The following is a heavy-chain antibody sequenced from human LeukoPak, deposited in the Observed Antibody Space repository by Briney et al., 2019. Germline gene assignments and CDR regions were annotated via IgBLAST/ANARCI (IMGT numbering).Heavy chain of an antibody. CDR1: GGSINSYY. D-gene: IGHD1-26*01. V-gene: IGHV4-4*07. J-gene: IGHJ4*02. Sequence: SETLSLTCTVSGGSINSYYWGWVRQPAGKGLEWIGRIYTTGSTNYNPSLESRVTMSLETTKNQFSLKLTSVTAADTAMYYCARAGYTISYYSLDDWGQGTLVTVSS. CDR2: IYTTGST. CDR3: ARAGYTISYYSLDD.